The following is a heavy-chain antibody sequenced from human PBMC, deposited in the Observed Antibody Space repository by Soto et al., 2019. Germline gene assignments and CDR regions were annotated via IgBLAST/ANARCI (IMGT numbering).Heavy chain of an antibody. J-gene: IGHJ6*02. V-gene: IGHV3-73*02. CDR2: IRSKANSYAT. CDR3: TSSALIDYYYYYGMDV. Sequence: EVQLVESGGGLVQPGGSLKLSCAASGFTFSGSAMHWVRQASGKGLEWVGRIRSKANSYATAYAASVKGRFTISRDDSKNTAYLQMNSLKTEDTAVYYCTSSALIDYYYYYGMDVWGRGTTVTVSS. CDR1: GFTFSGSA. D-gene: IGHD3-22*01.